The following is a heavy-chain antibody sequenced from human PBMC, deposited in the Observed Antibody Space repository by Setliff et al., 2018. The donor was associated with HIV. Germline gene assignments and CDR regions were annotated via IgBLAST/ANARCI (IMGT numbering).Heavy chain of an antibody. CDR1: GFRFSNFH. J-gene: IGHJ4*02. D-gene: IGHD5-12*01. CDR3: ARDEDGYNHFDF. Sequence: GGSLRLSCAASGFRFSNFHMHWVRQAPGRGLEWVSFIGKSGTKYYTDSVKGRFTISRDNGKNSVFLQMNSLRAEDTAVYYCARDEDGYNHFDFWGQGTLVTVSS. V-gene: IGHV3-48*01. CDR2: IGKSGTK.